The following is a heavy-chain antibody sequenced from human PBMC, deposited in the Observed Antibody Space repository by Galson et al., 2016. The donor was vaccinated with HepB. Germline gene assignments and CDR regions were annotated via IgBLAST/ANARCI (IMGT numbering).Heavy chain of an antibody. CDR3: ARIPATMTRWIDP. D-gene: IGHD2-2*01. CDR2: IFYSGST. V-gene: IGHV4-31*03. Sequence: TLSLTCTVSGGSISSGASYWSWLRQHPGKGLEWIGYIFYSGSTFYNPSLQSRVTISLDTPKNQFSLRLNSVTAADTAVYDCARIPATMTRWIDPWGQGTLVTVSS. CDR1: GGSISSGASY. J-gene: IGHJ5*02.